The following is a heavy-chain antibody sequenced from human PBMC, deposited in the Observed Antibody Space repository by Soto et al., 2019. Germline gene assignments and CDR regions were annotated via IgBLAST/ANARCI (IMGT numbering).Heavy chain of an antibody. D-gene: IGHD6-19*01. Sequence: PGGSLRLSCAASGLTFSSYGMHWVRQAPGKGLEWVAVISYNGNKKYYGDSVKGRFTIPRDNSKNTLYLQMNSLRAEDTALYFCAKGIAVAGTGAFDIWGQGTMVTVSS. CDR3: AKGIAVAGTGAFDI. CDR1: GLTFSSYG. J-gene: IGHJ3*02. CDR2: ISYNGNKK. V-gene: IGHV3-30*18.